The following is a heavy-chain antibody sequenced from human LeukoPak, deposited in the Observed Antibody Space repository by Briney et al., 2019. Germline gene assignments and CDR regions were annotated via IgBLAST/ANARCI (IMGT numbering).Heavy chain of an antibody. J-gene: IGHJ4*02. D-gene: IGHD6-13*01. CDR1: GFTFSDYY. V-gene: IGHV3-11*04. CDR3: AGDSSSWYRGRGAGY. CDR2: ISSSGSTI. Sequence: GGSLRLSCAASGFTFSDYYMSWIRQAPGKGLEWVSYISSSGSTIYYADSVKGRFTISRDNAKNSLYLQMNSLRAEDTAVYYCAGDSSSWYRGRGAGYWGQGTLVTVSS.